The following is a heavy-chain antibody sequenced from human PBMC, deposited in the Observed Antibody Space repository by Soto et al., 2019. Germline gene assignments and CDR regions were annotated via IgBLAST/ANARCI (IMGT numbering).Heavy chain of an antibody. CDR3: ARHHAIAEFDY. V-gene: IGHV1-69*02. J-gene: IGHJ4*02. CDR2: IIPILGIA. Sequence: QVQLVQSGAEVKKPGSSVKVSCKASGGTFSSYTISWVRQAPGQGLEWMGRIIPILGIANYAQKFQGRVTHNPDKPTSTAYMELSSLRSEDTAGYYCARHHAIAEFDYWGQGTLVTVSS. CDR1: GGTFSSYT. D-gene: IGHD6-13*01.